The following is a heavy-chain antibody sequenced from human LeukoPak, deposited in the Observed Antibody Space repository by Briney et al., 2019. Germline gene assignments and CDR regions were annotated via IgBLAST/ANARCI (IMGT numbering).Heavy chain of an antibody. D-gene: IGHD4-17*01. CDR2: ISSSSSYI. J-gene: IGHJ3*02. V-gene: IGHV3-21*01. Sequence: GGSLRLSCAASGFTFSSYSMNWVRQAPGKGLAWVSSISSSSSYIYYADSVKGRFTISRDNAKNSLYLQMNSLRAEDTAVYYCARTTVILGDAFDIWGQGTMVTVSS. CDR3: ARTTVILGDAFDI. CDR1: GFTFSSYS.